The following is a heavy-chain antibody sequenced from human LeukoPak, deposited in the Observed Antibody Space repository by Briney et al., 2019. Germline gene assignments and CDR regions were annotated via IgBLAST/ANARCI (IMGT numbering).Heavy chain of an antibody. D-gene: IGHD3-22*01. CDR3: AREGGMIAVV. Sequence: SETLSLTCAVSGGSISSNNWWGWVRQPPGKGLEWIGYIYHSGSTYYNPSLKSRVTISVDRSKDQFSLKLSSVTAADTAVYYCAREGGMIAVVWGQGTLVTVSS. V-gene: IGHV4-4*02. J-gene: IGHJ4*02. CDR2: IYHSGST. CDR1: GGSISSNNW.